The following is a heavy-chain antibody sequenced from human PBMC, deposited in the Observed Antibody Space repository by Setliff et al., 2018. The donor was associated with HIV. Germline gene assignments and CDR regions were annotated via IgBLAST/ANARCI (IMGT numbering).Heavy chain of an antibody. CDR2: MSYDGNNK. Sequence: GGSLRLSCAASGFIFSSYAMHWVRQAPGKGLEWVAVMSYDGNNKYYADSVKGRFTISRDNAKNSLYLQMNSLRAEDTAVYYCARDFLGDGYMDVWGKGTTVTVSS. CDR3: ARDFLGDGYMDV. D-gene: IGHD3-16*01. CDR1: GFIFSSYA. J-gene: IGHJ6*03. V-gene: IGHV3-30*07.